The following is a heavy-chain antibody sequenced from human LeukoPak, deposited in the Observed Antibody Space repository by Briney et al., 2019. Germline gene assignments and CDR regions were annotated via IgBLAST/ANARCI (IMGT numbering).Heavy chain of an antibody. D-gene: IGHD5-12*01. J-gene: IGHJ5*02. CDR3: ARGNGYSGHPNNWFDP. V-gene: IGHV3-33*01. CDR1: GFTFSSYG. Sequence: GGSLRLSCAASGFTFSSYGMHWVRQAPGKGLEWVAVIWYDGSNKYYADSVKGRFTISRDNSKNTLYLQMNSLRAEDTAVYYCARGNGYSGHPNNWFDPWGQGTLVTVSS. CDR2: IWYDGSNK.